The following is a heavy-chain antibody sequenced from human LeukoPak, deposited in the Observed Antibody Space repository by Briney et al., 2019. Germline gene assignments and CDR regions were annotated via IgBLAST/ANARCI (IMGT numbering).Heavy chain of an antibody. D-gene: IGHD3-16*01. CDR3: ARGGGGLGY. CDR1: GFTFSSFW. Sequence: VGSLRLSCAASGFTFSSFWMHWVRQAPGKGLEWVSSIKGDGSSTNYADSVKGRFTISRDNAKNTLYLQMNSLRAEDTAVYYCARGGGGLGYWGQGTLVTVSS. J-gene: IGHJ4*02. V-gene: IGHV3-74*01. CDR2: IKGDGSST.